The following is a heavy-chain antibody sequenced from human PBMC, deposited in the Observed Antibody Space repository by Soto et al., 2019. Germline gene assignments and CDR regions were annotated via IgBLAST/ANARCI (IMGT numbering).Heavy chain of an antibody. CDR2: IYPGDSDT. CDR3: ARPHGDYSDAFDI. D-gene: IGHD4-17*01. Sequence: GETLKISCKGSGYSFTSYWIGWVRQMPGKGLEWMGIIYPGDSDTRYSPSFQGQVTISADKSISTAYLQWSSLKASDTAMYYCARPHGDYSDAFDIWGQRTMVTVSS. CDR1: GYSFTSYW. V-gene: IGHV5-51*01. J-gene: IGHJ3*02.